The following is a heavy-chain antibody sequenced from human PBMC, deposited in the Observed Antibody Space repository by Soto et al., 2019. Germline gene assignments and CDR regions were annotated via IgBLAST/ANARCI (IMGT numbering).Heavy chain of an antibody. D-gene: IGHD6-19*01. CDR3: ARVKRGSNSAWYNYMDV. CDR2: IHPTGGIT. J-gene: IGHJ6*02. Sequence: QVQLVQSGAVVKKPGASVTLSCKASGYTFSMHYIHWVRQAPGQGLEWMGMIHPTGGITNYAPRFQGRVTLTRDTSTCTVYMEMRRLRSADTALYYCARVKRGSNSAWYNYMDVWGQGTTVTVSS. CDR1: GYTFSMHY. V-gene: IGHV1-46*01.